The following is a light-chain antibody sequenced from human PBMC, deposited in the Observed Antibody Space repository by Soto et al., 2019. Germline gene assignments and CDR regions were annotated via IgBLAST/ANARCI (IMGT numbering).Light chain of an antibody. Sequence: QSVLTQPASVSGSPGQSITISCTGTSSDVVSYNLVSWYQQHPAKAPKLIIYEGSERPSGVSHRFSGSKSGNTASLTISGLQAEDEADYYCCSYAGSTTLFGRGTKLTVL. CDR1: SSDVVSYNL. J-gene: IGLJ2*01. CDR2: EGS. V-gene: IGLV2-23*01. CDR3: CSYAGSTTL.